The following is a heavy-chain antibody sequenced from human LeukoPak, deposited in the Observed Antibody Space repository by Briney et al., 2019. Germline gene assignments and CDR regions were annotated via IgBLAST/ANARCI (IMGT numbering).Heavy chain of an antibody. J-gene: IGHJ4*02. D-gene: IGHD3-3*01. CDR1: GFTFSSYA. Sequence: GGSLRLSCAASGFTFSSYAMSWVRQAPGKGLEWVSGISGSGGSTYYADSVKGRFTISRDNSKNTLYLQMNSLRAEDTAVYYCAKPVDFGVVILYYFDYWGQGTLVTVSS. CDR3: AKPVDFGVVILYYFDY. V-gene: IGHV3-23*01. CDR2: ISGSGGST.